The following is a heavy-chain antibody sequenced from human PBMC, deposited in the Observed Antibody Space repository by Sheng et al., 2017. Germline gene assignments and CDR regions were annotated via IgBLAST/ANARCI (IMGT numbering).Heavy chain of an antibody. V-gene: IGHV3-21*01. CDR1: GFNFSDYS. D-gene: IGHD6-13*01. CDR3: ARSRSRWINPNWFDP. CDR2: ISSSSRYI. Sequence: EVHLVESGGGLVKPGGSLRVSCAASGFNFSDYSMNWVRQAPGKGLEWVSYISSSSRYIYYADSVKGRFTISRDNAKTSLHLQMNSLRAEDTAVYYCARSRSRWINPNWFDPWGQG. J-gene: IGHJ5*02.